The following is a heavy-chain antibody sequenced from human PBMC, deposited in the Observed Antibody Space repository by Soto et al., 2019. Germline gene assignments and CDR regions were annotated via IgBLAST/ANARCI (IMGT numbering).Heavy chain of an antibody. V-gene: IGHV1-69*12. CDR1: GGTFSSYA. CDR3: ARVEDGSGSYLLYYYGMDA. D-gene: IGHD3-10*01. Sequence: QVQLVQSGAEVKKPGSSVKVSCKASGGTFSSYAISWVRQAPGQGLEWMGGIIPIFGTANYAQKFQGRVTITADEATSTAYMELSSMRAADTAVYSCARVEDGSGSYLLYYYGMDAWGQATTLTVSS. J-gene: IGHJ6*02. CDR2: IIPIFGTA.